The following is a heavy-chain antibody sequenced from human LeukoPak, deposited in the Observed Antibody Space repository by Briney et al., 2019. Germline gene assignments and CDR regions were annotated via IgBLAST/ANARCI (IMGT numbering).Heavy chain of an antibody. D-gene: IGHD7-27*01. CDR2: INPSGGST. Sequence: ASVKVSCKASGYTSTSYYMHWVRQAPGQGLEWMGIINPSGGSTSYAQKFQGRVTMTRDTSTSTVYMELSSLRSEDTAVYYCARVRVTGDPFDYWGQGTLVTVSS. CDR3: ARVRVTGDPFDY. V-gene: IGHV1-46*01. CDR1: GYTSTSYY. J-gene: IGHJ4*02.